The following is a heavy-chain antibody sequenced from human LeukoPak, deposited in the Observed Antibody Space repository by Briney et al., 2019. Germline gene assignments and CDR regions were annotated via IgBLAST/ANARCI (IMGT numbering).Heavy chain of an antibody. CDR1: GFTFSSYA. D-gene: IGHD6-13*01. V-gene: IGHV3-21*04. Sequence: AGGSLRLSCAASGFTFSSYAMSWVRQAPGKGLEWVSAISSSGSTIHYADSVKGRFTISRDNAKNSLYLQMNSLRAEDTAVYYCARDGPQQQLEIDYWGQGTLVTVSS. J-gene: IGHJ4*02. CDR3: ARDGPQQQLEIDY. CDR2: ISSSGSTI.